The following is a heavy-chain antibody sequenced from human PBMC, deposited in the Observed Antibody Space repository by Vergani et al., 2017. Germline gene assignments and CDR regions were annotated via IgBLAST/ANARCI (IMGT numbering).Heavy chain of an antibody. V-gene: IGHV4-30-4*08. D-gene: IGHD3-22*01. CDR3: ARGSNYYDSSGPFDY. CDR2: ISYNGNT. CDR1: GGSISSGGYY. Sequence: QVQLQESGPGLVKPSQTLSLTCTVSGGSISSGGYYWSWIRQHPGKGLEWIGYISYNGNTYYNPSLKSRVTISVDTSKNQFSLKLSSVTAADTAVYYCARGSNYYDSSGPFDYWGQGTLVTVSS. J-gene: IGHJ4*02.